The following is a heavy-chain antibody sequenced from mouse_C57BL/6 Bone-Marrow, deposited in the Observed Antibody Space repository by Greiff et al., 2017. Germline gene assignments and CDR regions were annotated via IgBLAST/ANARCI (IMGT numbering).Heavy chain of an antibody. CDR1: GFTFTSYW. CDR2: INPNSGST. V-gene: IGHV1-64*01. J-gene: IGHJ3*01. D-gene: IGHD6-1*01. Sequence: QVQLQQPGAELVKPGASVKLSCKASGFTFTSYWMPWVKQRPGQGLEWIGTINPNSGSTNYNEKFKSKATLTVDKSSSTAYMQLSSLTSEDSAVYYCEGCRAWFAYWGQGTLVTVSA. CDR3: EGCRAWFAY.